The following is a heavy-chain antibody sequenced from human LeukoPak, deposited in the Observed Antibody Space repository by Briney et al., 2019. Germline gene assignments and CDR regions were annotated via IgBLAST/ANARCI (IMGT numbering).Heavy chain of an antibody. J-gene: IGHJ4*02. V-gene: IGHV3-30*02. D-gene: IGHD6-19*01. Sequence: PGGSLRLSCAASGFTFGTYGMHWVRQAPGKGLEWVAFVRYDGTTKHYALSVKGRFTISRDNSKNTLYLQMNSLRAEDTAVYYCAKDRFIGWDPYFDYWGQGTLVTVSS. CDR2: VRYDGTTK. CDR3: AKDRFIGWDPYFDY. CDR1: GFTFGTYG.